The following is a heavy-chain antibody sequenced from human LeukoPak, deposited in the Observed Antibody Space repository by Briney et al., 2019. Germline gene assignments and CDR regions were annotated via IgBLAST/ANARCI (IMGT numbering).Heavy chain of an antibody. J-gene: IGHJ6*03. CDR3: TTDLRRHYYYYMDV. Sequence: GGSLRLSCAASGFTFSNAWMSWVRQAPGKGLEWVGRIKSKTDGGTTDYAAPVKGRFTISRDDSKNTLYLQMNSLKTEDTAVYYCTTDLRRHYYYYMDVWGKGTTVTVSS. CDR1: GFTFSNAW. CDR2: IKSKTDGGTT. V-gene: IGHV3-15*05.